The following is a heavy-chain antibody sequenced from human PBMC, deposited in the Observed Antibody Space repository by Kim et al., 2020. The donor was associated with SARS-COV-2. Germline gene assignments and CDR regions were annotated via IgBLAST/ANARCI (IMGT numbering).Heavy chain of an antibody. D-gene: IGHD2-15*01. J-gene: IGHJ5*02. CDR2: IKSKTDGGTT. CDR3: TRPGGYCSGGSCHRWFDP. V-gene: IGHV3-15*01. Sequence: GGSLRLSCAASGFTFSNAWMSWVRQAPGKGLEWVGRIKSKTDGGTTDYAAPVKGRFTISRDDSKNTLYLQMNSLKTEDTAVYYCTRPGGYCSGGSCHRWFDPWGQGTLVTVSS. CDR1: GFTFSNAW.